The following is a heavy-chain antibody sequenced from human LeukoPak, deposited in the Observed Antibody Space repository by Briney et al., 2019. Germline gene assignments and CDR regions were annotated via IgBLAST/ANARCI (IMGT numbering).Heavy chain of an antibody. CDR3: ARDPRPRYDSSGYSDY. CDR2: ISSSGSTI. Sequence: PGGSLRLSCAASGFTFSDYYRSWIRQAPGKGLEWVSYISSSGSTIYYADSVKGRFTISSDNATNSLYLQMNSLRAEGTAVYYCARDPRPRYDSSGYSDYWGQGTLVTVSS. CDR1: GFTFSDYY. D-gene: IGHD3-22*01. J-gene: IGHJ4*02. V-gene: IGHV3-11*01.